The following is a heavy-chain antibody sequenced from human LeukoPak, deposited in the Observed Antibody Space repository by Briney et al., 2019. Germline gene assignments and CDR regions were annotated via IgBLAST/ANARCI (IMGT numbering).Heavy chain of an antibody. CDR2: IYYSGST. Sequence: SSETLSLTCTVSGGSIRSYYWSWIRQPPGKELEWIGYIYYSGSTNYNPSLKSRVTISVDTSKNQSPLKLSSVTAADTAVYYCAREGGSYYPHYYFDYWGQGTLVTVSS. CDR3: AREGGSYYPHYYFDY. D-gene: IGHD1-26*01. V-gene: IGHV4-59*01. J-gene: IGHJ4*02. CDR1: GGSIRSYY.